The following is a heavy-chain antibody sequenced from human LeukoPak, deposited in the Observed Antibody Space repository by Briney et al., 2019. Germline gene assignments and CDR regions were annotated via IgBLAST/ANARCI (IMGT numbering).Heavy chain of an antibody. J-gene: IGHJ5*02. Sequence: SQTLSLTCTVSGGSLSSGGYYWSWIRQHPGKGLEWIGYIYYSGSTYYNPSLKSRVTISVDTSKNQFSLKLSSVTAADTAVYYCARAASDDWLLSGLNWFDPWGQGTLVTVSS. CDR3: ARAASDDWLLSGLNWFDP. CDR1: GGSLSSGGYY. V-gene: IGHV4-31*03. D-gene: IGHD3-9*01. CDR2: IYYSGST.